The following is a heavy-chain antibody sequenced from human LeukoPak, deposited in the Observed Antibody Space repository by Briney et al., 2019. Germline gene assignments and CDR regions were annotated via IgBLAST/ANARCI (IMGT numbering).Heavy chain of an antibody. D-gene: IGHD3-3*01. CDR2: IIPILGTP. CDR1: GDTFRRNA. Sequence: GASVKVSCKASGDTFRRNAISWLQQAPGQGPEWMGRIIPILGTPEYAEKFQGRLTITADKSTVTAYMELSSLRPEDTALYYCAKGKGFVGHFDSWGQGTQVTVSS. J-gene: IGHJ4*02. CDR3: AKGKGFVGHFDS. V-gene: IGHV1-69*04.